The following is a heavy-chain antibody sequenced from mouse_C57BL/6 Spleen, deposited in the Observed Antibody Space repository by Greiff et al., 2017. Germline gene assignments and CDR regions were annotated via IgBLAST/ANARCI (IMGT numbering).Heavy chain of an antibody. D-gene: IGHD2-4*01. V-gene: IGHV1-53*01. J-gene: IGHJ1*03. CDR1: GYTFTSYW. CDR2: INPSNGGT. CDR3: ASAQGLNWYFDV. Sequence: VQLQQSGTELVKPGASVKLSCKASGYTFTSYWMHWVKQRPGQGLEWIGNINPSNGGTNYNEKFKSKATLTVDKSSSTAYMQLSSLTSEDSAVYYCASAQGLNWYFDVWGTGTTVTVSS.